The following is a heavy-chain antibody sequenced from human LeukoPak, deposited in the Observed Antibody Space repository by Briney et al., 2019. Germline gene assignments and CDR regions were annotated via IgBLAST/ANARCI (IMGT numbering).Heavy chain of an antibody. J-gene: IGHJ4*02. Sequence: GGSLRLSCAASGFTFSSYSMNWVRQAPGKGLEWVSSISSSSSYIYYADSVKGRFTISRDNAKNSLYLQMNSLRAEDTAVYYCARILATFTTWDYWGQGTLVTVSS. V-gene: IGHV3-21*01. CDR3: ARILATFTTWDY. D-gene: IGHD5-12*01. CDR1: GFTFSSYS. CDR2: ISSSSSYI.